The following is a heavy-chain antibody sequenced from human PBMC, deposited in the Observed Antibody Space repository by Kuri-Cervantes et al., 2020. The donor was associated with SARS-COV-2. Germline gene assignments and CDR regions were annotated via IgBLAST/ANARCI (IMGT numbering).Heavy chain of an antibody. CDR1: GGTFSSYA. D-gene: IGHD6-6*01. V-gene: IGHV1-8*03. Sequence: GGSLRLSCKASGGTFSSYAISWVRQAPGQGLEWMGWMNPNSGNTGYAQKFQGRVTITRNTSISTAYMELSSLRSEDTAVYYCATGPGLVAQFDYWGQGTLVTVSS. CDR2: MNPNSGNT. CDR3: ATGPGLVAQFDY. J-gene: IGHJ4*02.